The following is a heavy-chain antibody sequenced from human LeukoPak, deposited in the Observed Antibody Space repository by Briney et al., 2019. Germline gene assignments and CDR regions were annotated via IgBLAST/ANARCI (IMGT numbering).Heavy chain of an antibody. V-gene: IGHV4-59*01. D-gene: IGHD4-11*01. J-gene: IGHJ4*02. CDR2: IYDSLST. CDR1: GGPMSTYY. Sequence: ASETLSLICTVSGGPMSTYYCRWIRQPPGKGLEWIGYIYDSLSTDYNPSLKSRVTISVDMSNNQFSLKLASVTAADTAVYYCARRSKVVDYWGQGTLVTVSS. CDR3: ARRSKVVDY.